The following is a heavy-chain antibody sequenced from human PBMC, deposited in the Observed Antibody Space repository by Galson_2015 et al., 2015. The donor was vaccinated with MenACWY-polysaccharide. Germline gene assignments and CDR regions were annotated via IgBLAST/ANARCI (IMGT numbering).Heavy chain of an antibody. CDR1: GYTFSSYD. D-gene: IGHD5-18*01. V-gene: IGHV1-8*01. CDR2: MNPNSGNT. J-gene: IGHJ4*02. Sequence: SVKVSCKASGYTFSSYDINWVRQATGQRLEWMGWMNPNSGNTGYAQKFQGRVTMTRNTSISTAYMELSSLTSEDAAVYYCARGRRDTAGAAPAAVLLDYWGQGILVTVSS. CDR3: ARGRRDTAGAAPAAVLLDY.